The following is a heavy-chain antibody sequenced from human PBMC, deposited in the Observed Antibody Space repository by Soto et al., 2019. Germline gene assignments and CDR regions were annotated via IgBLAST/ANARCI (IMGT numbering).Heavy chain of an antibody. CDR2: IKEDGSER. Sequence: EVQLVESGGGLVQPGGSLRISCAASGFTFSAYWMSWVRQAPGKGLEWVAYIKEDGSERYSVDSVKGRFTVSRDNARNSLYLQMNNLRAEDTAVYYCARDPRYCVDGICYPFCDHWGQGTRVTVSS. CDR3: ARDPRYCVDGICYPFCDH. CDR1: GFTFSAYW. J-gene: IGHJ4*02. D-gene: IGHD2-15*01. V-gene: IGHV3-7*01.